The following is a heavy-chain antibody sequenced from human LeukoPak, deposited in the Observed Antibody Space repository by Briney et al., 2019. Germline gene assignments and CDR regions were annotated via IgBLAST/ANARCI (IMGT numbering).Heavy chain of an antibody. D-gene: IGHD2-2*01. J-gene: IGHJ5*02. CDR1: VYTFTSYG. Sequence: ASAKVSCKASVYTFTSYGISWVRQTPGQGLESMGWISAYNGNTNYAQKLQGRVTMTTDTSTSTAYMELRSLRSDDTAVYYCARDRPRDCSSTSCYRRGNWFDPWGQGTLVTVSS. V-gene: IGHV1-18*01. CDR3: ARDRPRDCSSTSCYRRGNWFDP. CDR2: ISAYNGNT.